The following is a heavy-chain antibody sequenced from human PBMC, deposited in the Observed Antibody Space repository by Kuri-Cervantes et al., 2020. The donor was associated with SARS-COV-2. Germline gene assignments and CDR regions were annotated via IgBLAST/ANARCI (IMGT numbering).Heavy chain of an antibody. V-gene: IGHV1-69*08. CDR1: GYTFTGYY. Sequence: SVKVSCKASGYTFTGYYMHWVRQAPGQGLEWMGRIIPILGTANYAQKFQGRVTITADKSTSTAYMELSSLRSEDTAVYYCARGISRDDAFDIWGQGTMVTVSS. CDR3: ARGISRDDAFDI. CDR2: IIPILGTA. J-gene: IGHJ3*02.